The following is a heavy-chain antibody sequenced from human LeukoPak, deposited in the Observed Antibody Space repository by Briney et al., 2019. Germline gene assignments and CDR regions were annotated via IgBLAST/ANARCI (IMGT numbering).Heavy chain of an antibody. CDR2: IYPGDSDT. V-gene: IGHV5-51*01. CDR1: GYTFSSYW. Sequence: GESLKISCKGSGYTFSSYWIGWVRQMPGKGLEWMGIIYPGDSDTRYSSSLQGQVTISVDTSIGTAYLQWSSLKASDTAIYYCARQNDFRLDYWGQGTLVTVSS. CDR3: ARQNDFRLDY. J-gene: IGHJ4*02. D-gene: IGHD3-3*01.